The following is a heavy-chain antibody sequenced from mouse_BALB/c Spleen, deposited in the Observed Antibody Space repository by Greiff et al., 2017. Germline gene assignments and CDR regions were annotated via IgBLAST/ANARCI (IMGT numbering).Heavy chain of an antibody. Sequence: EVKLMESGGGLVQPGGSLKLSCAASGFDFSRYWMSWVRQAPGKGLEWIGEINPDSSTINYTPSLKDKFIISRDNAKNTLYLQMSKVRSEDTALYYCARRPYDYSVDFAYWGQGTLVTVSA. CDR1: GFDFSRYW. J-gene: IGHJ3*01. CDR3: ARRPYDYSVDFAY. CDR2: INPDSSTI. V-gene: IGHV4-1*02. D-gene: IGHD2-4*01.